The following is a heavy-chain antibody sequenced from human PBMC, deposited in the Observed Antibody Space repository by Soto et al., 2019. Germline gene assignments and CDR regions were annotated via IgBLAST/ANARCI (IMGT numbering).Heavy chain of an antibody. CDR3: AKARTGIYRYYYGMDV. CDR2: MSGSGGSI. D-gene: IGHD1-1*01. V-gene: IGHV3-23*01. Sequence: GGSLRLSCAGSGFTFSTYAMSWVRQAPGKGLEWVAGMSGSGGSIYYADSVKGRFTISRDNSKSTLYLHMNSLRAEDTALYYCAKARTGIYRYYYGMDVWGQGTTVTVS. J-gene: IGHJ6*02. CDR1: GFTFSTYA.